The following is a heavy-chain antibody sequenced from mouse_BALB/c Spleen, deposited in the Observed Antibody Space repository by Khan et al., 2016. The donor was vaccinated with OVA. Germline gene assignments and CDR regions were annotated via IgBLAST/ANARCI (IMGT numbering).Heavy chain of an antibody. V-gene: IGHV1-77*01. J-gene: IGHJ3*01. Sequence: VQLQQSGAELARPGASVKLSCKASGYTFTDYNINWVKQRTGQGLEWIGEIYPGSNNTYYNEKFMGKATLTADKSSSTAYMQLSSLTSEDSAVYFCAREWGALFPYWGQWTLVTVSA. CDR3: AREWGALFPY. CDR1: GYTFTDYN. CDR2: IYPGSNNT.